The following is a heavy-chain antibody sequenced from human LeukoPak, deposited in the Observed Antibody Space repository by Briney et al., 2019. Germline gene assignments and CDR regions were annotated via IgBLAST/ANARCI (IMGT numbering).Heavy chain of an antibody. Sequence: SGPTLVKPTQTLTLTCTFSGLSLSTSGMCVSWIRQPPGKALEWLALIDWDDDKYYSTSLKTRLTISKDTSKNQVVLTMTNMDPVDTATYYCARMGGGCYSDLYYFDYWGQGTLVTVSS. V-gene: IGHV2-70*01. CDR1: GLSLSTSGMC. D-gene: IGHD2-15*01. CDR2: IDWDDDK. J-gene: IGHJ4*02. CDR3: ARMGGGCYSDLYYFDY.